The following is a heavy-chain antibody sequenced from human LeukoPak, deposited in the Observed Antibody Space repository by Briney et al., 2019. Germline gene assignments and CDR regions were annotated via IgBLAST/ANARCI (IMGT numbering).Heavy chain of an antibody. D-gene: IGHD3-22*01. CDR2: IYTSGST. V-gene: IGHV4-4*09. CDR3: ARIPINYYDSSGYNYYFDY. J-gene: IGHJ4*02. CDR1: GGSISSYY. Sequence: SETLSPTCTVSGGSISSYYWSWIRQPPGKGLEWIGYIYTSGSTNYNPSLKSRVTISVDTSKNQFSLKLSSVTAADTAVYYCARIPINYYDSSGYNYYFDYWGQGTLVTVSS.